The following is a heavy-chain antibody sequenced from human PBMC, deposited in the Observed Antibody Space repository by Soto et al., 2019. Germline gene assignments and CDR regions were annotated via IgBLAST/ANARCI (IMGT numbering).Heavy chain of an antibody. CDR1: GGSISSSNW. CDR2: IYHSGST. CDR3: ARAGWDTGYYGMDV. V-gene: IGHV4-4*02. Sequence: SETLSLTCAVSGGSISSSNWWSWVHQPPGKWLEWIGQIYHSGSTYYTPSLKSQVTISVDKSKNQLSLKMSCLTAEDTAVYYCARAGWDTGYYGMDVWGQGTTVTVSS. D-gene: IGHD2-8*02. J-gene: IGHJ6*02.